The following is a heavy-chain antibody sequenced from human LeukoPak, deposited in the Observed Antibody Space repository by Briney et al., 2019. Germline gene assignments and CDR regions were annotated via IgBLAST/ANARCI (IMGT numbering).Heavy chain of an antibody. D-gene: IGHD2-2*01. CDR2: TYYRSKWYN. Sequence: SQTLSLTCAISGDSVSSNSAAWNWIRQSPSRGLERLGRTYYRSKWYNDYAVSVKSRITINPDTSKNQFSLQLNSVTPEDTAVYYCARENPKYIVVVPAAIRPYFDYWGQGTLVTVSS. CDR3: ARENPKYIVVVPAAIRPYFDY. J-gene: IGHJ4*02. CDR1: GDSVSSNSAA. V-gene: IGHV6-1*01.